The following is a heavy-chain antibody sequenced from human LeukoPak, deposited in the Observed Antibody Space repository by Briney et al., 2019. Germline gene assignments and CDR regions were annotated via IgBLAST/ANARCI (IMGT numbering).Heavy chain of an antibody. CDR3: ARTKTYYDILTRDDAFDI. J-gene: IGHJ3*02. Sequence: GGSLRLSCAASGFTFSNYAMRWVRQAPGKGLEWVSGISGSGDSTYYADSVKGRFTISRDNAKNSLYLQMNSLRAEDTAVYYCARTKTYYDILTRDDAFDIWGQGTMVTVSS. V-gene: IGHV3-23*01. CDR2: ISGSGDST. CDR1: GFTFSNYA. D-gene: IGHD3-9*01.